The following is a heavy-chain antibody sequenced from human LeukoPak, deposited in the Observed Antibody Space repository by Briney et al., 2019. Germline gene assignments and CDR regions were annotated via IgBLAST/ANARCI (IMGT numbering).Heavy chain of an antibody. D-gene: IGHD4-11*01. CDR3: AKGGSSYSEMDY. Sequence: GRSLRLSCAASGFTFSSYGMHWVRQAPGKGLEWVAFIRYDGSNKYYANSFKGRFTISRDNSKNTLYLQMNSLRADDTAVYYCAKGGSSYSEMDYWGQGTLVTVSS. V-gene: IGHV3-30*02. CDR2: IRYDGSNK. CDR1: GFTFSSYG. J-gene: IGHJ4*02.